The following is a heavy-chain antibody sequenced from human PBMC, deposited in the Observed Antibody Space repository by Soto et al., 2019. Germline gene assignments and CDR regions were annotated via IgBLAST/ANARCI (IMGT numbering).Heavy chain of an antibody. Sequence: SQTLSLTCAISGDSVSSNSAAWKWIRQSPSRGLEWLGRTYYRSKWYNDYAVSVKSRITINPDTSKNQFSLQLNSVTPEDTAVFYCERETLAWPVFGVVIYHFGVFDIGGQGTWVTVSS. CDR1: GDSVSSNSAA. CDR2: TYYRSKWYN. D-gene: IGHD3-3*01. CDR3: ERETLAWPVFGVVIYHFGVFDI. J-gene: IGHJ3*02. V-gene: IGHV6-1*01.